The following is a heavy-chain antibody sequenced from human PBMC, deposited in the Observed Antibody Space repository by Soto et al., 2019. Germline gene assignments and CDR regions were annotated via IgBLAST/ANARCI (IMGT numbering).Heavy chain of an antibody. CDR1: ELTFRNYA. CDR3: ASPFLLPRGY. CDR2: ISSSGSSL. D-gene: IGHD3-3*02. J-gene: IGHJ4*02. V-gene: IGHV3-48*02. Sequence: GSLRLSCVGSELTFRNYAMTWVRQAPGKGLEWISYISSSGSSLYYADSLKGRFTISRDNAKNSLFLQMSSLTDEDTAVYYCASPFLLPRGYWGQGTLVTVSS.